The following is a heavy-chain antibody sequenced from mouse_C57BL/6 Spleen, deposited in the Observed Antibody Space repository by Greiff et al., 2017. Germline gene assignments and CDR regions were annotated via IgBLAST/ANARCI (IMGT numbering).Heavy chain of an antibody. V-gene: IGHV1-80*01. Sequence: QVQLQQSGAELVKPGASVKISCKASGYAFSSYWMNWVKQRPGKGLEWIGQIYPGDGDTNYNGKFKGKATLTADKSSSTAYVQLSSLTSEASAVYFCARADDYYGKDYWGQGTTLTASS. CDR3: ARADDYYGKDY. D-gene: IGHD2-1*01. CDR2: IYPGDGDT. J-gene: IGHJ2*01. CDR1: GYAFSSYW.